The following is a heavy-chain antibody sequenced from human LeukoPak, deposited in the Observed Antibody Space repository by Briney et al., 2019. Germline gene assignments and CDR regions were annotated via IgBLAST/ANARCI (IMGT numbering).Heavy chain of an antibody. V-gene: IGHV1-69*11. CDR2: FIPRLSTS. D-gene: IGHD5-12*01. Sequence: SVKVSCKASGGTFSTYGISWVRQAPGQGLEWMGRFIPRLSTSNYAQKFQGRVTITTDESTSTAYMELSSLRSEDTAVYYCARDPHSGYDRLFDAFDIWGQGTMVTVSS. J-gene: IGHJ3*02. CDR3: ARDPHSGYDRLFDAFDI. CDR1: GGTFSTYG.